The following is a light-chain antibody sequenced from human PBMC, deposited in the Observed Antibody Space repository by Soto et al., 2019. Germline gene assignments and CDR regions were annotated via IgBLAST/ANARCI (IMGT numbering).Light chain of an antibody. CDR2: GAS. CDR3: QQYSNWWT. Sequence: EIVMTQFPATLSVSPGERATLSCRASQSLRSNIAWYQQKPGQAPRLLIYGASTRATGIPARFSGSGSGTEFTLTISNLQSEDFAVYYCQQYSNWWTFGQGTKVDIK. CDR1: QSLRSN. J-gene: IGKJ1*01. V-gene: IGKV3-15*01.